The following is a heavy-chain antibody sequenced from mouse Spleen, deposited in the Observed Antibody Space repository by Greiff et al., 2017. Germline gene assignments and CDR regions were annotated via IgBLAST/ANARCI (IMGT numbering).Heavy chain of an antibody. V-gene: IGHV6-6*01. CDR3: SIYYDYDGSVGAMDY. CDR1: GFTFSDSW. D-gene: IGHD2-4*01. Sequence: EVMLVESGGGLVQPGGSLKLSCAASGFTFSDSWMDWVRQAPGKGLEWVADIRSKANNHATYYAESVKGRLTISRDDSKSSVYLQMNSLRAEDAGTYYCSIYYDYDGSVGAMDYWGQGTSVTVSS. J-gene: IGHJ4*01. CDR2: IRSKANNHAT.